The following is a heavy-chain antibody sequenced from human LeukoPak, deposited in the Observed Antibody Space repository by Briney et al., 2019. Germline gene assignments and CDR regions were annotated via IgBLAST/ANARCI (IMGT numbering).Heavy chain of an antibody. J-gene: IGHJ4*02. CDR2: IIPIFGTA. Sequence: ASVKVSCKASGGTFTSYAISWVRQAPGQGLEWMGGIIPIFGTANYAQKFQGRVTMTTDTSTTTVYMELRSLRSDDTAVYYCATGGSNWNYQHYFEYWGQGTLVTVSS. CDR1: GGTFTSYA. CDR3: ATGGSNWNYQHYFEY. D-gene: IGHD1-7*01. V-gene: IGHV1-69*05.